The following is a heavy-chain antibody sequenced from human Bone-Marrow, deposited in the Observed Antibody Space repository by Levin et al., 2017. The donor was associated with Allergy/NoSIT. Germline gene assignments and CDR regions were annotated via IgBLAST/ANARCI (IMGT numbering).Heavy chain of an antibody. J-gene: IGHJ4*02. Sequence: SQTLSLTCTVSGGSVSSYYWNWIRPPPGKGLEWVAYIHNSGSTNYNPSLKSRLTISLDMSKNQFSLNLSSVTAADTAVYYCARGGTFYYGCDFWGQGTLVTVSS. V-gene: IGHV4-59*02. D-gene: IGHD3-10*01. CDR3: ARGGTFYYGCDF. CDR1: GGSVSSYY. CDR2: IHNSGST.